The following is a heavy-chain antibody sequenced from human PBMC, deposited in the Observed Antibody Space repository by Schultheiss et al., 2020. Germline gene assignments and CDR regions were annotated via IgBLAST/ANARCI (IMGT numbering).Heavy chain of an antibody. CDR2: ISYDGSNK. CDR1: GFTFSSYA. J-gene: IGHJ6*02. V-gene: IGHV3-30*01. Sequence: GESLKISCAASGFTFSSYAMHWVRQAPGKGLGWVAVISYDGSNKYYADSVKGRFTISRDNSKNTLYLQMNSLRAEDTAVYYCARDGKVERRYYDFWSGRTNAYYYYGMDVWGQGTTVTGSS. D-gene: IGHD3-3*01. CDR3: ARDGKVERRYYDFWSGRTNAYYYYGMDV.